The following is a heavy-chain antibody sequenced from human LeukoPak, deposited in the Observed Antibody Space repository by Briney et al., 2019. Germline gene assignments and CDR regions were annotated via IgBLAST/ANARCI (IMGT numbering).Heavy chain of an antibody. Sequence: PGGSLRLPCAASGFTFSSYAMHWVRQAPGKGLEWVAVISYDGSNKYYADSVKGRFTISRDNAKNSLYLQMNSLRAEDTALYYCAKDSSPSVRSYYTYFDYWGQGTLVTVSS. CDR3: AKDSSPSVRSYYTYFDY. CDR1: GFTFSSYA. D-gene: IGHD1-26*01. J-gene: IGHJ4*02. V-gene: IGHV3-30*04. CDR2: ISYDGSNK.